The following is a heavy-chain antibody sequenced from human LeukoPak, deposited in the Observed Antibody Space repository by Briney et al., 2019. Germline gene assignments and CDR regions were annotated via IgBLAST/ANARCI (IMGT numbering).Heavy chain of an antibody. J-gene: IGHJ4*02. CDR1: GFTFSNAW. CDR3: TTDLEGSGFDY. V-gene: IGHV3-15*01. CDR2: IKSKTDGGTT. D-gene: IGHD3-10*01. Sequence: MTGGPLRLSCAASGFTFSNAWMSWVRQAPGKGLEWVGRIKSKTDGGTTDYAAPVKGRFTISRDESKNTLYLQMNSLKTEYTAVYYCTTDLEGSGFDYWGQGTLVTVSS.